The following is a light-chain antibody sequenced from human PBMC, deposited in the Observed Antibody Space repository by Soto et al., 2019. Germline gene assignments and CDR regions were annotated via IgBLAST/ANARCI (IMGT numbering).Light chain of an antibody. CDR3: QNYNYWPPAT. V-gene: IGKV3-15*01. J-gene: IGKJ4*01. CDR1: QNIRSN. CDR2: GAS. Sequence: EIVMTQSPATLSVSPGERGILSCRASQNIRSNVAWYQQRPGQAPRLLILGASVRATGVPDRFSGSGSGTDFTLTINGLQSEDFAVYYCQNYNYWPPATFGGGTKVDIK.